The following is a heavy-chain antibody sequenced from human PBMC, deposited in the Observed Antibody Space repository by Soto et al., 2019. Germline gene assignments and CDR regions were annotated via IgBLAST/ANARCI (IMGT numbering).Heavy chain of an antibody. CDR3: ARDAPSDDIWSGYSHGMDV. CDR1: GFIVSSYE. V-gene: IGHV3-48*03. D-gene: IGHD3-3*01. J-gene: IGHJ6*02. CDR2: ISPSGTTI. Sequence: PXESLSLSCAASGFIVSSYEMNWVRQAPGKGLDWLSYISPSGTTIYYADSVKGRFTISRDNAKNSVYLQMSSLRAEDTAVYYCARDAPSDDIWSGYSHGMDVWGQGTTVTVSS.